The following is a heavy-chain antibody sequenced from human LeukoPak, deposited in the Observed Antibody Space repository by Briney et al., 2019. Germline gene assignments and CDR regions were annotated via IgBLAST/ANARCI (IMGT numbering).Heavy chain of an antibody. Sequence: PGGSLRLSCAASGFAFSRYGIVWVRQAPGRGLEWVSGISGSGGNTYYGDSVKGRFTISRDNSKNTVYLQMNSLRAEDTAVYYCARGYSGSYCFDYWGQGTLVTVSS. J-gene: IGHJ4*02. D-gene: IGHD1-26*01. CDR3: ARGYSGSYCFDY. CDR1: GFAFSRYG. CDR2: ISGSGGNT. V-gene: IGHV3-23*01.